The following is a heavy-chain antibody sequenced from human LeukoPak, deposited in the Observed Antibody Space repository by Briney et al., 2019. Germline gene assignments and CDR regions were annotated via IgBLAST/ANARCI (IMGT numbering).Heavy chain of an antibody. CDR2: IRSKANSYAT. J-gene: IGHJ3*02. CDR1: GFTFSGSA. V-gene: IGHV3-73*01. CDR3: TRHYDILTGYYGGAFDI. Sequence: PGGSLRLSCAASGFTFSGSAMHWVRRASGKGLEWVGRIRSKANSYATAYAASVRGRFTISRDDSKNTAYLQMNSLKTEDTAVYYCTRHYDILTGYYGGAFDIWGQGTMVTVSS. D-gene: IGHD3-9*01.